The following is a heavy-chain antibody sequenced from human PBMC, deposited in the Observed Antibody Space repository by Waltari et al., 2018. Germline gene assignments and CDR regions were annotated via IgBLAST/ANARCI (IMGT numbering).Heavy chain of an antibody. CDR2: IHYSGST. CDR1: AEPFLGYF. Sequence: QVQLHQWGAGQLKPSETLSLTCAVSAEPFLGYFWSGVRPSPGKGLEWLGSIHYSGSTNYNPTLESRLSLSVDTTKKQFSLKLTSVTAADAALYFCARYGEVPASYFFDHWGQGTLVTVSS. J-gene: IGHJ4*01. CDR3: ARYGEVPASYFFDH. D-gene: IGHD2-21*01. V-gene: IGHV4-34*01.